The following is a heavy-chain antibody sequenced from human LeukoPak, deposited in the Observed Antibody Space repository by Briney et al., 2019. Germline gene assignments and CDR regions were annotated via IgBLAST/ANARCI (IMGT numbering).Heavy chain of an antibody. D-gene: IGHD6-19*01. J-gene: IGHJ4*02. CDR3: ARASGYSSGWAIDY. V-gene: IGHV4-59*01. Sequence: SETLSLTCTVPGGSISSYYWSWIRQPPGKGLEWIGYIYYSGSTNYNPSLKSRVTISVDTSKNQFSLKLSSVTAADTAVYYCARASGYSSGWAIDYWGQGTLVTVSS. CDR1: GGSISSYY. CDR2: IYYSGST.